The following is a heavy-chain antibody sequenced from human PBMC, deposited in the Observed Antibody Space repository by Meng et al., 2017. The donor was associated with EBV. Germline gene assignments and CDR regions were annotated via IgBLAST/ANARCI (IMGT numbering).Heavy chain of an antibody. CDR3: ARGLDYFDY. J-gene: IGHJ4*02. Sequence: HVQLVQAGAAVTRTGASVKVSGKASGYTFPSYGIRWVRQAPGQGLEWMGWISAYNGNTNYAQKLQGRVTMTTDTFTSTAYMELRSLRSDYTAVYYCARGLDYFDYWGQGTLVTVSS. CDR2: ISAYNGNT. CDR1: GYTFPSYG. V-gene: IGHV1-18*01.